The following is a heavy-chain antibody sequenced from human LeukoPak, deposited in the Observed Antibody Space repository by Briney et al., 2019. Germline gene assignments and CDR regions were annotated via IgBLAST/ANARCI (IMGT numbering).Heavy chain of an antibody. Sequence: PSETLSLTCTASGGSISSSSYHWGWIRQPPGKGLEWIGNMYYSGSTYYNPSLKSRVTLSVDTSKNQFSLKMSSVSAADTALYYCARLYGSTLYFDYWGRGTLVTVSS. CDR2: MYYSGST. V-gene: IGHV4-39*01. CDR1: GGSISSSSYH. D-gene: IGHD2-15*01. J-gene: IGHJ4*02. CDR3: ARLYGSTLYFDY.